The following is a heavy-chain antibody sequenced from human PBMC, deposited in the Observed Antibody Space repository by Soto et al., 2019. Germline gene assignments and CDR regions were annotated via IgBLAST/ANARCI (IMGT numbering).Heavy chain of an antibody. D-gene: IGHD3-10*01. V-gene: IGHV1-69*08. Sequence: QVQLVQSGAEVKKPGSSVKVSCKASGGTFSSYTISWVRQAPGQELEWMGRIIPILGIANYAQKFQGRVTITADKSTSTADMELSSLRSEDTAVYYCARDQYGSEPMIWGQGTLGTVSS. CDR2: IIPILGIA. CDR3: ARDQYGSEPMI. CDR1: GGTFSSYT. J-gene: IGHJ4*02.